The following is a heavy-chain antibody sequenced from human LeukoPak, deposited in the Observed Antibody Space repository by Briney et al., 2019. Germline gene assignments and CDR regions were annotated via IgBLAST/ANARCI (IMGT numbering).Heavy chain of an antibody. Sequence: SETLSLTCTVSGGSISSYYWSWIRQPPGKGLEWIGYIYYSGSTNYNPSLKSRVTISVDTSKNQFSLKLSSVTAADTAVYYCARERYYYYMDVWGKGTTVTVSS. CDR1: GGSISSYY. J-gene: IGHJ6*03. CDR2: IYYSGST. CDR3: ARERYYYYMDV. V-gene: IGHV4-59*01.